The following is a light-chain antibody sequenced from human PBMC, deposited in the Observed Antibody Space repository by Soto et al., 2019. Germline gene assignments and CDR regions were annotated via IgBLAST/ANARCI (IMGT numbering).Light chain of an antibody. CDR2: VSS. V-gene: IGLV1-40*01. J-gene: IGLJ1*01. Sequence: QSVLTQPPSVSGAPGQRVTISCTGSSSNLGAGYDVHWYQQVPGTAPKFLIYVSSNRPSGVPDRFSGSRSGTSAFLAISGLQAEDEADYYCFSFTSHSSHYVFGTGTQLTVL. CDR1: SSNLGAGYD. CDR3: FSFTSHSSHYV.